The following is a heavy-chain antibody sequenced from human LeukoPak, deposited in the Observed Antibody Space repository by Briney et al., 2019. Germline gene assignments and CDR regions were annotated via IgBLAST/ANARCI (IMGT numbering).Heavy chain of an antibody. CDR2: IYYSGST. CDR1: GGSISTNNW. J-gene: IGHJ6*03. D-gene: IGHD3-22*01. CDR3: ARAVYYYDSSGYYHYYYYMDV. V-gene: IGHV4-59*01. Sequence: PSGTLSLTCTVSGGSISTNNWWSWIRQPPGKGLEWIGYIYYSGSTNYNPSLKSRVTISVDTSKNQFSLKLSSVTAADTAVYYCARAVYYYDSSGYYHYYYYMDVWGKGTTVTISS.